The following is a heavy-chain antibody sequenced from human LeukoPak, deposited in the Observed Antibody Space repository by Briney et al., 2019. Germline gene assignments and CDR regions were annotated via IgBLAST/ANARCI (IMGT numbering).Heavy chain of an antibody. J-gene: IGHJ4*02. CDR2: INTNTGNP. CDR1: GYTFTNNA. D-gene: IGHD5-18*01. CDR3: GRDPKLGIRGYTYGYIDH. Sequence: ASVKVSCKTSGYTFTNNAIDWVRQAPGQGLEWMGWINTNTGNPSYAQGFFTGRYVFSLDTSASTAYLQINGLKADDTAVYYCGRDPKLGIRGYTYGYIDHWGQGTLLTVAS. V-gene: IGHV7-4-1*02.